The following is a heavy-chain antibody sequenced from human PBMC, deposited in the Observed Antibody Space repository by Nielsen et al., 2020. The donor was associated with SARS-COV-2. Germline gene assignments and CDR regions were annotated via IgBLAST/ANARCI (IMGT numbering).Heavy chain of an antibody. J-gene: IGHJ4*02. CDR3: ARVGATGSFDY. Sequence: GESLKISCAASGFTFSDYYMSWIRQAPGKGLEWASYISSSSSHTNYADSVKGRFTISRDNAKNSLYLQMNSLRAEDTAVYYCARVGATGSFDYWGQGTLVTVSS. D-gene: IGHD1-26*01. CDR1: GFTFSDYY. V-gene: IGHV3-11*05. CDR2: ISSSSSHT.